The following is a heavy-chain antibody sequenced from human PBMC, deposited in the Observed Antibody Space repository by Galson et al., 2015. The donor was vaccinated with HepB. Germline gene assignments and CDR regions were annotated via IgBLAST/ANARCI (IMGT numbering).Heavy chain of an antibody. CDR1: GFTFSSYG. Sequence: SLRLSCAASGFTFSSYGMHWVRQAPGKGLEWVAVISYDGSNKYYADSVKGRFTISRDNSKNTLYLQMNSLRAEDTAVYYCAKDKNPPYDSSGYLLQHWGQGTLVTVSS. D-gene: IGHD3-22*01. J-gene: IGHJ1*01. CDR3: AKDKNPPYDSSGYLLQH. CDR2: ISYDGSNK. V-gene: IGHV3-30*18.